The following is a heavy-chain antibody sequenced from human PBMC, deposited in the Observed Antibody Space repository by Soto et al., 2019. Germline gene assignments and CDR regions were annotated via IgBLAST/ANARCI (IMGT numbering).Heavy chain of an antibody. CDR1: GFTFSSCW. CDR2: ISSDGSST. Sequence: EVQLVESGGGLVQPGGSLRLSCAASGFTFSSCWMHWVRQAPGKGLVWVSRISSDGSSTNYADSVKGRFTISRDNAKNTLYLQMNNLRAEDTAVYYCARDFDGGSGSYYKRGADNWFDPWGQGTLVTVSS. V-gene: IGHV3-74*01. D-gene: IGHD3-10*01. J-gene: IGHJ5*02. CDR3: ARDFDGGSGSYYKRGADNWFDP.